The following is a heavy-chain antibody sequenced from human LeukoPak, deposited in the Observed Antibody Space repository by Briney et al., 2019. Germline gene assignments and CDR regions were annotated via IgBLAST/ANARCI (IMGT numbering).Heavy chain of an antibody. D-gene: IGHD3-10*01. CDR3: AKRVSYNSGSHFDY. Sequence: PGGSLRLSCAASGFTFSSYAMSWVRQAPGKGLEWVSVVSVSGENTYYADSVKGRFTISRDNSKNTVYLQTNSLRAEDTAIYYCAKRVSYNSGSHFDYWGQGTLVTVSS. CDR2: VSVSGENT. CDR1: GFTFSSYA. J-gene: IGHJ4*02. V-gene: IGHV3-23*01.